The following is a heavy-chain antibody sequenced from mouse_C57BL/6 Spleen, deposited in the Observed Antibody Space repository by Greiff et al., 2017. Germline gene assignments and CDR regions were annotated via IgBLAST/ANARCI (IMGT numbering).Heavy chain of an antibody. CDR1: GYAFSSSW. D-gene: IGHD4-1*02. CDR3: AATGTHWYFDV. CDR2: IYPGDGDT. J-gene: IGHJ1*03. V-gene: IGHV1-82*01. Sequence: QVQLKQSGPELVKPGASVKISCKASGYAFSSSWMNWVKQRPGKGLEWIGRIYPGDGDTNYNGKFKGKATLTADKSSSTAYMQLSSLTSEDSAVYFCAATGTHWYFDVWGTGTTVTVSS.